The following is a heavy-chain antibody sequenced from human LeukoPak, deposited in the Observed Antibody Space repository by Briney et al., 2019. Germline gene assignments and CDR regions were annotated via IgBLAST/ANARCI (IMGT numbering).Heavy chain of an antibody. V-gene: IGHV4-59*11. J-gene: IGHJ4*02. Sequence: SETLSLTCTVGGGSLSGHYWGWIRQPPGKGLELVGHIYYTGTTFYNPSLNSRVTVTLDTSRNQFSLRLTSVIAADTAVYYCARFSWGCSTASCYLTNWGQGALVTVSS. CDR1: GGSLSGHY. CDR3: ARFSWGCSTASCYLTN. CDR2: IYYTGTT. D-gene: IGHD3-22*01.